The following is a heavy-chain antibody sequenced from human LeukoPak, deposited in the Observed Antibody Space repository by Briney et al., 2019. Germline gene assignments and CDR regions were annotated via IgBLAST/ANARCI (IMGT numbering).Heavy chain of an antibody. V-gene: IGHV3-15*01. Sequence: PGRSIRPSCPASRLTFTTAWMACDSPAQRNGLVFVSRKRNKREGETAASADRLKGRFTISRDESRNTLDLQMNSLETEGTAVYYCTTWGGSFSRYWGQGTLVSVSS. CDR1: RLTFTTAW. CDR2: KRNKREGETA. J-gene: IGHJ4*02. D-gene: IGHD1-26*01. CDR3: TTWGGSFSRY.